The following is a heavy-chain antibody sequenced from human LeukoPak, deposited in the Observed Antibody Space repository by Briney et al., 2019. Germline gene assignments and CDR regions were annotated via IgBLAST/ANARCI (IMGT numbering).Heavy chain of an antibody. J-gene: IGHJ6*03. V-gene: IGHV4-30-2*03. CDR2: IYHSGST. CDR1: GGSISSGGYY. D-gene: IGHD6-6*01. Sequence: RASETLSLTCTVSGGSISSGGYYWSWIRQPPGKGLEWIGYIYHSGSTYYNPSLKSRVTISVDTSKNQFSLKLSSVTAADTAVYYCARHSGAGIAARRDYYMDVWGKGTTVTVSS. CDR3: ARHSGAGIAARRDYYMDV.